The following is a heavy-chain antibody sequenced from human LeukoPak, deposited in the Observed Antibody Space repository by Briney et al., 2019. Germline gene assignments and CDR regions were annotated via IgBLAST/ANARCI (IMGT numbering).Heavy chain of an antibody. D-gene: IGHD3-22*01. CDR1: GYSISSGYY. J-gene: IGHJ3*02. V-gene: IGHV4-38-2*02. Sequence: TSETLSLTCTVSGYSISSGYYWGWIRQPPGKGLEWIGSIYHSGSTYYNPSLKSRVTISVDTSKNQFSLKLSSVSAADTAVYYCVRDVCPYYDSSGYYYFVNAFDIWGQGTMVTVSS. CDR2: IYHSGST. CDR3: VRDVCPYYDSSGYYYFVNAFDI.